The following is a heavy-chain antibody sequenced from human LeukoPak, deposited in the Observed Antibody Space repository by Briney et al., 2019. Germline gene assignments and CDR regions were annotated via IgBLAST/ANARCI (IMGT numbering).Heavy chain of an antibody. V-gene: IGHV3-53*01. CDR1: GFTVSSNY. J-gene: IGHJ4*02. Sequence: PGGSLRLSCAASGFTVSSNYMSWVRQAPGKGLEWVSVIYSGGSTYYADSVKGRFTISRDNSKNTLYLQMNSLRAEDTAVYYCARDPIAAAGRGFDYWGQGTLVTVSS. CDR2: IYSGGST. CDR3: ARDPIAAAGRGFDY. D-gene: IGHD6-13*01.